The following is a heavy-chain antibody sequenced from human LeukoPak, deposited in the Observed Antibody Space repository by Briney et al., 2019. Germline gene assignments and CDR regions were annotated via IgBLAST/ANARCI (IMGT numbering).Heavy chain of an antibody. V-gene: IGHV1-8*01. D-gene: IGHD6-19*01. CDR1: GYTFTSYD. J-gene: IGHJ1*01. CDR3: ARGRPLAVAGTRYFQH. Sequence: ASVKVSCKASGYTFTSYDINWVQQATGQGLEWMGWMNPNSGNTGYAQKFQGRVTMTRNTSISTAYMELSSLRSEDTAVYYCARGRPLAVAGTRYFQHWGQGTLVTVSS. CDR2: MNPNSGNT.